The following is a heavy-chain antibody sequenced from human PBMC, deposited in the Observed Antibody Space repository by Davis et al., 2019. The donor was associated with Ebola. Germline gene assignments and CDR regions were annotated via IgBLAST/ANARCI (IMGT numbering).Heavy chain of an antibody. D-gene: IGHD3-9*01. CDR1: AYTFTGYY. CDR2: INPSGGST. J-gene: IGHJ4*02. CDR3: ARDYRGGDILTGSYFDY. Sequence: ASVQVSCKASAYTFTGYYMHWVRQAPGQGTEWMGIINPSGGSTSYAQKFQGRVTMTRDTSTSTVYMELSSLRSEDTAMYYCARDYRGGDILTGSYFDYWGQGTLVTVSS. V-gene: IGHV1-46*01.